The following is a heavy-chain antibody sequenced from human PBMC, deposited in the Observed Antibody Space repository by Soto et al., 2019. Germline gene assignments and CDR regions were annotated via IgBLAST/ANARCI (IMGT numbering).Heavy chain of an antibody. Sequence: PGESLKISCKGSGYSFTSYWISWVRQMPGKGLEWMGRIDPSDSYTNYSPSFQGHVTISADKSISTAYLQWSSLKASDTAMYYCARQAGYYFSYYYYGMDVWGQGTTVPVSS. CDR3: ARQAGYYFSYYYYGMDV. J-gene: IGHJ6*02. D-gene: IGHD3-22*01. CDR2: IDPSDSYT. CDR1: GYSFTSYW. V-gene: IGHV5-10-1*01.